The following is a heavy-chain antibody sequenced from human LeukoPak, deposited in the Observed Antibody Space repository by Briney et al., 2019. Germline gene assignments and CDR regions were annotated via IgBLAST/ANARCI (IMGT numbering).Heavy chain of an antibody. CDR3: ARRSGSGSYYDFDY. CDR1: GGTFSSYA. V-gene: IGHV1-69*13. J-gene: IGHJ4*02. Sequence: ASVTVSCTASGGTFSSYAISWVRQAPGQGLEWMGGIIPIFGTANYAQKFRGRVTITADESTSTAYMELSSLRSEDTAVYYCARRSGSGSYYDFDYWGQGTLVTVSS. D-gene: IGHD3-10*01. CDR2: IIPIFGTA.